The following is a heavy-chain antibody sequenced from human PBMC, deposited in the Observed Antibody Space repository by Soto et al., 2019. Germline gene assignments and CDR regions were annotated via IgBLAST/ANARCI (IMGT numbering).Heavy chain of an antibody. CDR1: SGSISNYY. J-gene: IGHJ4*02. CDR3: ARGLTRYCSSTSCYSRVDTAMAIDY. Sequence: SETLSLTCTVSSGSISNYYWSWIRQPPGKGLEWVGYIYYGGTTSYNPSLQSRVTISLETSKSQFSLRLTSVTAADTAVYYCARGLTRYCSSTSCYSRVDTAMAIDYWGQGTLVTVSS. D-gene: IGHD2-2*01. CDR2: IYYGGTT. V-gene: IGHV4-59*12.